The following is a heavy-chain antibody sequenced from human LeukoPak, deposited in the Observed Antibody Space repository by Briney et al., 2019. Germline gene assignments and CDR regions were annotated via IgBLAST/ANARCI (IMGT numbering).Heavy chain of an antibody. CDR1: GYSISSGYY. J-gene: IGHJ4*02. D-gene: IGHD1-14*01. CDR2: IYHSGST. V-gene: IGHV4-38-2*02. Sequence: SETLSLTCTVSGYSISSGYYWGWIRQPPGKGLEWIASIYHSGSTYYNPSLKSRVTISVDTSKNQFSLKLSSVTAADTAVYYCARDLPSFLAGKVDYWGQGTLVTVSS. CDR3: ARDLPSFLAGKVDY.